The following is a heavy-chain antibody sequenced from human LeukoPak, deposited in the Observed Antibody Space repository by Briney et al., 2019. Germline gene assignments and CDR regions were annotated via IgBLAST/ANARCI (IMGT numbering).Heavy chain of an antibody. V-gene: IGHV4-38-2*02. D-gene: IGHD1-26*01. Sequence: PSETLSLTCTVSDYYISSGYYWGWIRQPPGKGLEWIGSIYHSGSTYYNPSLKSRVTISVDTSKNQFSLKLSSVTAADTAVYYCARGTVGATVYYFDYWGQGTLVTVSS. CDR3: ARGTVGATVYYFDY. CDR1: DYYISSGYY. CDR2: IYHSGST. J-gene: IGHJ4*02.